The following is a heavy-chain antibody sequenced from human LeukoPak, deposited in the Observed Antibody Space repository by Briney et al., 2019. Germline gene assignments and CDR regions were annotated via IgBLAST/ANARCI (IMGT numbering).Heavy chain of an antibody. J-gene: IGHJ3*02. CDR3: ARDLSGISSATDAFDI. V-gene: IGHV1-2*06. CDR2: INPNSGGT. CDR1: GYTFTAYY. Sequence: ASVKVSCKTSGYTFTAYYMHWVRQAPGQGLEWMGRINPNSGGTNYAQKFQGRVTMTRDTSISTAYMELSRLRSDDTAVYFCARDLSGISSATDAFDIWGQGIMVTVSS. D-gene: IGHD1-14*01.